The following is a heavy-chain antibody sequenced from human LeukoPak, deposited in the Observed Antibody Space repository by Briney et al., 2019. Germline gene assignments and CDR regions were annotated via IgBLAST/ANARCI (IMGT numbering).Heavy chain of an antibody. J-gene: IGHJ4*02. Sequence: ASVKVSCKASGYTFTGYYMHWVRQAPGQGLEWMGWINPNTGGTNYAQNFQDRVTMTSDASISTAYMDLSRLTSDDTAVYYCASSQYDVLTGSPDYWGQGTLVTVSS. CDR2: INPNTGGT. D-gene: IGHD3-9*01. V-gene: IGHV1-2*02. CDR1: GYTFTGYY. CDR3: ASSQYDVLTGSPDY.